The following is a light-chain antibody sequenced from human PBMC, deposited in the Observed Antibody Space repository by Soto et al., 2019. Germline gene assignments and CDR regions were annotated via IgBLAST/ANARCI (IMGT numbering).Light chain of an antibody. V-gene: IGLV2-11*01. J-gene: IGLJ2*01. CDR1: SSDIGVYNY. CDR2: DVS. CDR3: CSYAGIWTVI. Sequence: QSVLTQPRSVSGSPGQSVTISCTGTSSDIGVYNYVSWYQQHPGKAPKLMIYDVSKRPSGVPDRCSGSKSGNTASLTISGLQAEYEADYYCCSYAGIWTVIFGGGTKLTVL.